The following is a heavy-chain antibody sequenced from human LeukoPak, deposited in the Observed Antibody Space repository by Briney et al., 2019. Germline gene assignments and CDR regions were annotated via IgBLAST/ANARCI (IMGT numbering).Heavy chain of an antibody. V-gene: IGHV3-21*01. J-gene: IGHJ2*01. Sequence: GGSLRRSCAASGFTFSSYSMNWVRQAPGKGLEWVSSINSDSSLMFYAESVKGRFTISRDNARNSLYLQMNSLRAEDTAVYYCARDQTYFSYSDLWGRGTLVTVSS. D-gene: IGHD2/OR15-2a*01. CDR2: INSDSSLM. CDR3: ARDQTYFSYSDL. CDR1: GFTFSSYS.